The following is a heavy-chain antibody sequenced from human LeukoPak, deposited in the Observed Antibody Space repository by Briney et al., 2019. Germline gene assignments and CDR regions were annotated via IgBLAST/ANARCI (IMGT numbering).Heavy chain of an antibody. J-gene: IGHJ4*02. CDR3: AKASNPYLGATTRAFDY. V-gene: IGHV3-30*02. CDR1: GFTFSSYG. Sequence: PGGSLRLSCAASGFTFSSYGMHWVRQAPGKGLEWVAVIWYDGSNKYYADSVKGRFTISRDNSKNTLYLQMNSLRAEDTAVYYCAKASNPYLGATTRAFDYWGQGTLVTVSS. D-gene: IGHD1-26*01. CDR2: IWYDGSNK.